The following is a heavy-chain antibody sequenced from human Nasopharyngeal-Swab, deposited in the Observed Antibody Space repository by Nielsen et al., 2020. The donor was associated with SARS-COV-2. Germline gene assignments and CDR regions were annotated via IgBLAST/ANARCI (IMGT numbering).Heavy chain of an antibody. CDR3: ARVVPAALGGMDV. V-gene: IGHV1-69*13. Sequence: SVKVSCKVSGYSFTSYAISWVRQAPGQGLEWMGGIIPIFGTANYAQKFQGRVTITADESTSTAYMELSSLRSEDTAVYYCARVVPAALGGMDVWGQGTTVTVSS. J-gene: IGHJ6*02. CDR1: GYSFTSYA. CDR2: IIPIFGTA. D-gene: IGHD2-2*01.